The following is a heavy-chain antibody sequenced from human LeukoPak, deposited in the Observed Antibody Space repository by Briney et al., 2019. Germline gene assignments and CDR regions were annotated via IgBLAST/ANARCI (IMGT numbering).Heavy chain of an antibody. J-gene: IGHJ4*02. CDR2: ISYDGNNK. V-gene: IGHV3-30-3*01. CDR3: ARKGGLTGDCDY. CDR1: GFTFRSYA. Sequence: PGRSLRLSCAASGFTFRSYAIHWVRQAPGKGLEGVAVISYDGNNKYYSDSMRGRFTISRDNSKDTLYLQMASLRSEDTAVYYCARKGGLTGDCDYWGQGTLVTVSS. D-gene: IGHD3-16*01.